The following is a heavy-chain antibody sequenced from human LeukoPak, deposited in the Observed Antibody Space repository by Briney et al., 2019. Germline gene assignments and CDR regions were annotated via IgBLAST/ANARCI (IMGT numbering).Heavy chain of an antibody. D-gene: IGHD6-13*01. Sequence: PSETLSLTCTVSGGSISSSSYYWGWIRQPPGKGLEWIGSIYYSGSTYYNPSLKSRVTISVDTSKNQFSLKLSSVTAADTAVYYCARGSSSWSRDYWGQGTLVTASS. J-gene: IGHJ4*02. V-gene: IGHV4-39*01. CDR2: IYYSGST. CDR3: ARGSSSWSRDY. CDR1: GGSISSSSYY.